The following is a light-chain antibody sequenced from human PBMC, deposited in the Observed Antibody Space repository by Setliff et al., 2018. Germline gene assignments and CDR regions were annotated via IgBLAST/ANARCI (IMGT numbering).Light chain of an antibody. CDR3: CSYAGSRNVV. V-gene: IGLV2-14*01. J-gene: IGLJ2*01. Sequence: QSVLTQPASVSGSPGQSITISCTGTSSDVGDYKYVSWYQQLPGKAPKLIIFEVSNRPSGIPNRFSGSKSGNTASLAISGLQAEDEADYYCCSYAGSRNVVFGGGTKVTVL. CDR2: EVS. CDR1: SSDVGDYKY.